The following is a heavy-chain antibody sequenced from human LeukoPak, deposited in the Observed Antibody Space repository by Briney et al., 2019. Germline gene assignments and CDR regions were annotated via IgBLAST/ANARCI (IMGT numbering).Heavy chain of an antibody. D-gene: IGHD4-17*01. V-gene: IGHV4-61*02. CDR3: ARDRGNGDYGDYFDS. Sequence: SETLSLTCTVSGDSITRGTYYWNWIRQPAGKGLEWIGRIHTSSRVNYNPSLKSRVTISIDTSRNLVSLRLTSVTAADAAVYYCARDRGNGDYGDYFDSWGQGTLVSVSS. J-gene: IGHJ4*02. CDR1: GDSITRGTYY. CDR2: IHTSSRV.